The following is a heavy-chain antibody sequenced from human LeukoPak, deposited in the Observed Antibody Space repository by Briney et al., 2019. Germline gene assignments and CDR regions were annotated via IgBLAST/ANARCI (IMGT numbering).Heavy chain of an antibody. V-gene: IGHV3-23*01. D-gene: IGHD3-10*01. J-gene: IGHJ6*02. CDR2: ISGSGGST. CDR3: ARDYFGSGTYYPYQYYGMDV. Sequence: PGGSLRLSCAASGFTFSSYAMSWVRQAPGKGLEWVSAISGSGGSTYHADSVKGRFTISRDNSKNTLSLQMNSLRAEDTAVYFCARDYFGSGTYYPYQYYGMDVWGQGTTVTVSS. CDR1: GFTFSSYA.